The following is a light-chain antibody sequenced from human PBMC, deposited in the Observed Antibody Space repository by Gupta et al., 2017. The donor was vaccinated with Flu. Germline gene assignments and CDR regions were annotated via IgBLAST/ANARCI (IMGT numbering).Light chain of an antibody. CDR1: SSDVGAYNY. CDR2: EVS. J-gene: IGLJ2*01. Sequence: SVTISCTGTSSDVGAYNYVSWYQQHPGKAPKLMIYEVSKRPAGVPDRFSGSKSGNTASLTVSGRQAEDEADYYCSSYAGSNNLVFGGGTKLTVL. CDR3: SSYAGSNNLV. V-gene: IGLV2-8*01.